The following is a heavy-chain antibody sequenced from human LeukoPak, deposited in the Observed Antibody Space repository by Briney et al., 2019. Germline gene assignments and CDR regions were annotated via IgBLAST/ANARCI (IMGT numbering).Heavy chain of an antibody. Sequence: SETLSLTCAVYGGTFSGYYWTWIRQTPEKGLEWIGEMNPSGSTSYNPSLKSRVTISVDTSKNQFSLKLSSVTAADTAVYYCARGRQDVTMIVVVMTAVSYYLDVWGKGTTVTVS. V-gene: IGHV4-34*01. J-gene: IGHJ6*03. CDR3: ARGRQDVTMIVVVMTAVSYYLDV. CDR1: GGTFSGYY. D-gene: IGHD3-22*01. CDR2: MNPSGST.